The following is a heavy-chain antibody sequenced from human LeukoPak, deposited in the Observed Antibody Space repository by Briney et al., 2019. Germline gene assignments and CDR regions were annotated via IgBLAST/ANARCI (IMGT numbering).Heavy chain of an antibody. J-gene: IGHJ5*02. CDR2: ISRSGSPI. CDR1: GFTFSSYE. V-gene: IGHV3-48*03. Sequence: PGGSLRLPCAASGFTFSSYEMNWVRQAPGKGLEWVSYISRSGSPIYYADSVKGRFTISRDNAKNSLYLQMNSLRAEDTAVYYCARVSMIRGVTSWFDPWGQGTLVTVSS. CDR3: ARVSMIRGVTSWFDP. D-gene: IGHD3-10*01.